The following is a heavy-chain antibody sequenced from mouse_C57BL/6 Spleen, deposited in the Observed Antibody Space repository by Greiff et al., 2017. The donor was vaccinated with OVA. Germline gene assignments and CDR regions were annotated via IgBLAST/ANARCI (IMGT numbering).Heavy chain of an antibody. V-gene: IGHV1-69*01. D-gene: IGHD4-1*02. CDR3: ARLNWDY. CDR1: GYTFTSYW. Sequence: QVQLQQPGAELVMPGASVKLSCKASGYTFTSYWMHWVKQRPGQGLEWIGEIDPSDSYTNYNQKFKGKSTLTVYKSSSTAYMQLSSLTSEDSAVYYCARLNWDYWGQGTTLTVSS. CDR2: IDPSDSYT. J-gene: IGHJ2*01.